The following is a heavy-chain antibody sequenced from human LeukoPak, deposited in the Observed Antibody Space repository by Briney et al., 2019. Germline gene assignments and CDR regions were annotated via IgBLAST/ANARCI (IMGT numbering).Heavy chain of an antibody. Sequence: HPGGSLRLSCAASGFTFSSYAMHWVRQAPGKGLEWVAVISYDGSNKYYADSVKGRFTISRDNSKNTLYLQMNSLRAEDTAVYYCARESTLIAAITWYYYYGMDVWGQGTTVTVSS. V-gene: IGHV3-30*04. D-gene: IGHD2-2*02. CDR2: ISYDGSNK. J-gene: IGHJ6*02. CDR3: ARESTLIAAITWYYYYGMDV. CDR1: GFTFSSYA.